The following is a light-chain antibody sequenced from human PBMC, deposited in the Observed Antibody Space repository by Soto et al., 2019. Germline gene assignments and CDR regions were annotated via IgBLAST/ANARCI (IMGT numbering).Light chain of an antibody. CDR3: QQYNNWLT. CDR1: QSVSTK. Sequence: EIVMTQSPATLSVSPGERATLYCRASQSVSTKLAWYKQKPGQAPRLLIYGASTRATGIPARFSGSGSGTEFTLTISSLQSEDFAVYYCQQYNNWLTFGQGTKVDIK. V-gene: IGKV3-15*01. CDR2: GAS. J-gene: IGKJ1*01.